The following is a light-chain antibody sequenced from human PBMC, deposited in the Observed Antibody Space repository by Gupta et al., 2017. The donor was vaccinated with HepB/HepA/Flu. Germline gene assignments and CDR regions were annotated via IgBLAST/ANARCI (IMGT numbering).Light chain of an antibody. CDR1: QSLLYSSKSKNY. J-gene: IGKJ1*01. CDR3: QQDDSTPWT. Sequence: DIVITQSPDSLTVPLGERATINCKSSQSLLYSSKSKNYLAWYQQKSGQPPKLLIYWASTRESGVPDRFSGSGSGTDFTLTISSLQAEDAAIYFCQQDDSTPWTFGRGTKVEIK. V-gene: IGKV4-1*01. CDR2: WAS.